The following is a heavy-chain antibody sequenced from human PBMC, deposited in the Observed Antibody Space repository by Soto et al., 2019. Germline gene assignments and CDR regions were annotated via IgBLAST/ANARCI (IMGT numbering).Heavy chain of an antibody. V-gene: IGHV4-34*01. CDR2: INDSGNI. J-gene: IGHJ6*03. Sequence: WTWIRQTPEKGLEWIGEINDSGNINYNPSLKSRVTILVDTAKKQLSLRLRSVTAADTAVYYFARGLILWFGELSRRGGYYYYMDVWCKGTTVTVSS. CDR3: ARGLILWFGELSRRGGYYYYMDV. D-gene: IGHD3-10*01.